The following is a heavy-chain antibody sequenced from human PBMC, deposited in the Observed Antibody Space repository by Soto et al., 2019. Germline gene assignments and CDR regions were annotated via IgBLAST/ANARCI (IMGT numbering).Heavy chain of an antibody. CDR1: GFTFSTYA. Sequence: GGSLRLSCAAPGFTFSTYAMSWVRQAPGKGLEWVSAISGTGGSTYYADSVKGRFTISRDNSKNTLYLQMNSLRAEDTALYYCAKDVTYYYDAAGSNYFDYWGQGTLVTVSS. J-gene: IGHJ4*02. CDR3: AKDVTYYYDAAGSNYFDY. CDR2: ISGTGGST. D-gene: IGHD3-22*01. V-gene: IGHV3-23*01.